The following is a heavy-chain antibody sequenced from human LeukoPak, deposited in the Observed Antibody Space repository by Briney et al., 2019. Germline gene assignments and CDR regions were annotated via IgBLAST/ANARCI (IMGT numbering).Heavy chain of an antibody. CDR2: ISGSGGST. CDR3: ANSGVATIMDAFDI. V-gene: IGHV3-23*01. J-gene: IGHJ3*02. Sequence: SGGSLRLSCAASGFTFNSYAMSWVRQAPGKGLEWVSAISGSGGSTYYADSVKGRFTISRDNSKNTLYLQMNSLRAEDTAVYYCANSGVATIMDAFDIWGQGTMVTVSS. D-gene: IGHD5-12*01. CDR1: GFTFNSYA.